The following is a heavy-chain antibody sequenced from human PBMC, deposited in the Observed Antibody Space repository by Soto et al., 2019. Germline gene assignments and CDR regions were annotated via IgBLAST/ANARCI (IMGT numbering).Heavy chain of an antibody. CDR3: ARAVSPYFGTWFDP. V-gene: IGHV4-30-2*01. CDR2: ISQTGAT. J-gene: IGHJ5*02. Sequence: TLSLTCAVSGGSLTSGNSYSWTLIRQPPGRGLEWILSISQTGATSYNPSLKSLVSVSLDKSKNQFSLRLSSVTAADMAVYYCARAVSPYFGTWFDPWGQGTLVTVSS. D-gene: IGHD3-10*01. CDR1: GGSLTSGNSYS.